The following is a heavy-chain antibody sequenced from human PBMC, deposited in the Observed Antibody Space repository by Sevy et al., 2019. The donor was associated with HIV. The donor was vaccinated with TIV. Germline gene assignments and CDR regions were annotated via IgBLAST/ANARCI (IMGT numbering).Heavy chain of an antibody. V-gene: IGHV3-23*01. D-gene: IGHD6-13*01. Sequence: GGSLRLSCAASGFIFRSYVMTRVRQAPGKGLEWVSTISGSGGSTYYADSVKGRFTISRDNSKNTLDLEMNSLRAEDTAVYYCEAIATAGRDYWGQGTLVTVSS. CDR3: EAIATAGRDY. CDR1: GFIFRSYV. J-gene: IGHJ4*02. CDR2: ISGSGGST.